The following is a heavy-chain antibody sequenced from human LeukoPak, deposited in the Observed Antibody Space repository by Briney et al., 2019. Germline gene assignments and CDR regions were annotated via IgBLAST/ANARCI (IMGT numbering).Heavy chain of an antibody. CDR2: ISSSSSYI. V-gene: IGHV3-21*01. D-gene: IGHD3-22*01. Sequence: GGSLRFSCAASGFTFSSYSMNWVRQAPGKGLEWVSSISSSSSYIYYADSVKGRFTISRDNAKNSLYLQMNSLRAEDTAVYYCARDTGAYYDSGGLDYWGQGTLVTVSS. CDR1: GFTFSSYS. CDR3: ARDTGAYYDSGGLDY. J-gene: IGHJ4*02.